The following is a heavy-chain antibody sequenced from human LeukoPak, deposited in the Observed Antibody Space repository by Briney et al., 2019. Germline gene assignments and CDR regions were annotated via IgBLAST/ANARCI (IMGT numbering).Heavy chain of an antibody. CDR2: IIPIFGTA. J-gene: IGHJ4*02. CDR1: GGTFSSYA. D-gene: IGHD2-2*03. CDR3: ATGPSLDIVVVPAAYYFDY. V-gene: IGHV1-69*13. Sequence: SVKVSCKASGGTFSSYAISWVRQAPGQGLEWMGGIIPIFGTANYAQKFQGRVTITADESTSTAYMELSSLRSEDTAVYYCATGPSLDIVVVPAAYYFDYWGQGTLVTVSS.